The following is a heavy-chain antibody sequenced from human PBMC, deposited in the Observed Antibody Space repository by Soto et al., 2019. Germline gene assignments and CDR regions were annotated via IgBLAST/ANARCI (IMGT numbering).Heavy chain of an antibody. D-gene: IGHD3-22*01. Sequence: PGGSLRLSCAASGFTFSSYGMHWVRQAPGKGLEWVAVIWYDGSNKYYADSVKGRFTISRDNSKNTLYLQMNSLRAEDTAVYYCARGPGYYDSSGYYDYFDYWGQGTLVTVSS. CDR1: GFTFSSYG. V-gene: IGHV3-33*01. J-gene: IGHJ4*02. CDR2: IWYDGSNK. CDR3: ARGPGYYDSSGYYDYFDY.